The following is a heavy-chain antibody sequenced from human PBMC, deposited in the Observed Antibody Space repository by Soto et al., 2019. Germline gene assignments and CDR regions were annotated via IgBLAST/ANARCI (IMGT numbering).Heavy chain of an antibody. CDR2: IYYSGST. CDR1: GGSISSYY. V-gene: IGHV4-59*01. Sequence: SETLSLTCTVSGGSISSYYWSWIRQPPGKGLEWIGYIYYSGSTNYNPSLKSRVTISVDTSKNQFSLKLSSVTAADTAAYYCARVGRFLEWLFLDYWGQGTLVTVSS. J-gene: IGHJ4*02. D-gene: IGHD3-3*01. CDR3: ARVGRFLEWLFLDY.